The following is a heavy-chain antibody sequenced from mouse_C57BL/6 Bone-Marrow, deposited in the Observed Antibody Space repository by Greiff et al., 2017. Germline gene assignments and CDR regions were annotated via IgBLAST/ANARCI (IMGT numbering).Heavy chain of an antibody. CDR2: IYPGSGST. J-gene: IGHJ3*01. V-gene: IGHV1-55*01. Sequence: QVQLQQPGAELVKPGASVKMSCKASGYTFTSYCITWVKQRPGQGLEWIGDIYPGSGSTNYNEKFKSKATLTVDTSSSTAYMQLSSLTSEDSAVYYCAREGYDYDEAYWGQGTLVTVSA. CDR3: AREGYDYDEAY. D-gene: IGHD2-4*01. CDR1: GYTFTSYC.